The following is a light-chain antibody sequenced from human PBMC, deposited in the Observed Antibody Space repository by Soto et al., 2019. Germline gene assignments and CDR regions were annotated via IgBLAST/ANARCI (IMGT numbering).Light chain of an antibody. CDR1: QGIAFC. V-gene: IGKV1-27*01. J-gene: IGKJ3*01. CDR3: QKYDTAPFT. CDR2: AAS. Sequence: DVQMTQSPSSLSASVGDTVTITCRASQGIAFCLAWFQQRPGKAPNLLISAASNLQSGVPSRFSGSGSGTDFTLTISSLQPEDVATYYCQKYDTAPFTFGPGTRVEVK.